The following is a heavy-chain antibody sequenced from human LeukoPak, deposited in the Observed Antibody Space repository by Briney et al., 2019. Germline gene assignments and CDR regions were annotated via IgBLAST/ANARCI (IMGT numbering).Heavy chain of an antibody. CDR3: AKDPAAAGSGDDY. CDR2: ISGSGGST. J-gene: IGHJ4*02. V-gene: IGHV3-23*01. D-gene: IGHD6-13*01. Sequence: PGGSLRLSCAASGFTFSTNWMSWVRQAPGKGLEWVSAISGSGGSTYYADSVKGRFTISRDNSKNTLYLQMNSLRAEDTAVYYCAKDPAAAGSGDDYWGQGTLVTVSS. CDR1: GFTFSTNW.